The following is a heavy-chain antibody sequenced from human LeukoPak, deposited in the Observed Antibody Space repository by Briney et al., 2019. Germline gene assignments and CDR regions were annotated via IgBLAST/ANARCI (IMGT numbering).Heavy chain of an antibody. Sequence: GRSLRLSCAVSGFTFSSYWMNWVRQAPGKGLEWVANIKQDGSEKYYVDSVKGRFTISRDNAKNSLHQQMNSLRAEDTAGYYCGRVWHEQELPSSVDYWGQGTLVIVSS. CDR2: IKQDGSEK. CDR1: GFTFSSYW. V-gene: IGHV3-7*01. D-gene: IGHD5-24*01. J-gene: IGHJ4*02. CDR3: GRVWHEQELPSSVDY.